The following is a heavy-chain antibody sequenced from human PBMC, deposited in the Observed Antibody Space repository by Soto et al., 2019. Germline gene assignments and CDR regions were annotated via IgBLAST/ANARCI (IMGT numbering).Heavy chain of an antibody. CDR3: ARGGSLNWYFDL. D-gene: IGHD1-26*01. J-gene: IGHJ2*01. V-gene: IGHV3-74*01. CDR1: GFTFSSYW. CDR2: INSDGSAT. Sequence: EVQLVESGGGLVQPGGSLRLSCAASGFTFSSYWMHWVRQAPGKGLVWVSRINSDGSATSYADSVKGRFTISRDNAKTTLYLKMNRLRAEDTAVYYCARGGSLNWYFDLWGRGTLVTVSS.